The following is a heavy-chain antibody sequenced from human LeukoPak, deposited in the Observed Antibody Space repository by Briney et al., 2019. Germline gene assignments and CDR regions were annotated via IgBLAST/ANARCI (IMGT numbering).Heavy chain of an antibody. CDR1: GFTFSSYG. J-gene: IGHJ4*02. V-gene: IGHV3-30*18. D-gene: IGHD1-26*01. CDR2: ISYDESDK. CDR3: AKDRTIVGATAFDY. Sequence: PGRSLRLSCAASGFTFSSYGMHWVRQAPGKGLGWVAAISYDESDKYYADSVKGRFSSSRDNSKNTLYLEMNSLRAEDTAVYYCAKDRTIVGATAFDYWGQGTLVTVSS.